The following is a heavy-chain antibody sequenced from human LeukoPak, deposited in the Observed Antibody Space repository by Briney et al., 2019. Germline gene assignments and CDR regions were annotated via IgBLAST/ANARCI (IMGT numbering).Heavy chain of an antibody. Sequence: SVEVSCKASGGTFSSYAISWVRQAPGQGLEWMGGIIPIFGTANYAQKFQGRVTITTDESTSTAYMELSSLRSEDTAVYYCARVVGQNGFYFDYWGQGTLVTVSS. V-gene: IGHV1-69*05. CDR2: IIPIFGTA. D-gene: IGHD2-15*01. CDR1: GGTFSSYA. CDR3: ARVVGQNGFYFDY. J-gene: IGHJ4*02.